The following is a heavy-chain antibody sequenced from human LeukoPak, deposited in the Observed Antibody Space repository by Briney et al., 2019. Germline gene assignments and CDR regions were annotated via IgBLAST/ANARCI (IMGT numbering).Heavy chain of an antibody. CDR2: ISAYNGNT. D-gene: IGHD3-22*01. J-gene: IGHJ4*02. Sequence: ASVKVSCKASGYTFTSYGVSWVRQAPGQGLEWMGWISAYNGNTNYAQKLQGRVTMTTDTSTSTACMELRSLRSDDTAVYYCARAGGYYDSSGYYYVGQTDYWGQGTLVTVSS. V-gene: IGHV1-18*01. CDR3: ARAGGYYDSSGYYYVGQTDY. CDR1: GYTFTSYG.